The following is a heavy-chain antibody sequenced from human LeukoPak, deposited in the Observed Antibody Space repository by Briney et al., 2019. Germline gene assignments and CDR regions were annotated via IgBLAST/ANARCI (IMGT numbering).Heavy chain of an antibody. CDR1: GFTFSSYA. V-gene: IGHV3-23*01. CDR2: ISGSGGST. J-gene: IGHJ4*02. D-gene: IGHD6-19*01. CDR3: AKGQQQWLVGGHTY. Sequence: PGGSLRLSCAASGFTFSSYAMSWVRQAPGKGLEWVSAISGSGGSTCYADSVKGRFTISRDNSKNTLYLQMNSLRAEDTAVYYCAKGQQQWLVGGHTYWGQGTLVTVSS.